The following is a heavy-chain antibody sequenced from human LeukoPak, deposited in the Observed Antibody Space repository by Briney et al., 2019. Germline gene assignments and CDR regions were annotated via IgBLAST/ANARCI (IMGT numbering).Heavy chain of an antibody. CDR3: AELGITMIGGV. Sequence: GGSLRLSCAASGFTFSSYEMNWVRQAPRKGLEGVSYISSSGSTISYADSVKGRFTISRDNAKNSLYLQMNSLRAEDTAVYYCAELGITMIGGVWGKGTTVTISS. CDR2: ISSSGSTI. CDR1: GFTFSSYE. V-gene: IGHV3-48*03. D-gene: IGHD3-10*02. J-gene: IGHJ6*04.